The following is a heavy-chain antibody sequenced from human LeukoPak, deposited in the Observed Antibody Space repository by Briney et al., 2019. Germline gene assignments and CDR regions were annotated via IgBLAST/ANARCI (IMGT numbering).Heavy chain of an antibody. CDR3: ATADPRLYTIRYFDY. D-gene: IGHD3-9*01. V-gene: IGHV1-24*01. CDR2: FDPEDGER. Sequence: ASVKVSCKASGGTFSSYAISWVRQAPGQGLEWMGGFDPEDGERIYAQKFRGRITLTEDTSTDIAYMELSSLRSEDTAVYYCATADPRLYTIRYFDYWGQGTLVTVSS. CDR1: GGTFSSYA. J-gene: IGHJ4*02.